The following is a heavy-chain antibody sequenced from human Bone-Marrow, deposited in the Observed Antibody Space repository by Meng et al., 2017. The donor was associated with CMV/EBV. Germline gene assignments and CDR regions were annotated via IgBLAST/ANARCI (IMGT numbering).Heavy chain of an antibody. Sequence: SETLSLTCTVSGGSISSGDYYWSWIRQPPGKGLEWIGYIYYSGSTYYNPSLKSRVTISVDTSKNQFSLKLSSVTAADTVVYYCARADFWSANPLEAWGQGTLVTVSS. CDR2: IYYSGST. CDR3: ARADFWSANPLEA. V-gene: IGHV4-30-4*08. CDR1: GGSISSGDYY. D-gene: IGHD3-3*01. J-gene: IGHJ5*02.